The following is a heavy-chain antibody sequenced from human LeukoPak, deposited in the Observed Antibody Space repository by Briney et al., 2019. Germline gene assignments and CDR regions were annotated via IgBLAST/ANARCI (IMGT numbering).Heavy chain of an antibody. J-gene: IGHJ6*02. D-gene: IGHD1-26*01. CDR3: ARCVKVGATNYYYYGMDV. CDR2: ISAYNGNT. CDR1: GYTFTSYG. V-gene: IGHV1-18*01. Sequence: GASVKVSCKASGYTFTSYGISWVRQAPGQGLEWMGWISAYNGNTNYAQKLQGRVTMTTDTSTSTAYMELRSPRSDDTAVYYCARCVKVGATNYYYYGMDVWGQGTTVTVSS.